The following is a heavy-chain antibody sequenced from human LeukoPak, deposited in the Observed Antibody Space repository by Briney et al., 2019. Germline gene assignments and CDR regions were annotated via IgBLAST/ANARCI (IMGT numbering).Heavy chain of an antibody. V-gene: IGHV1-8*01. J-gene: IGHJ6*03. Sequence: GASVKVSCKASGYTFTSYDINWVRQATGQGLEWMGWMNPNSGNTGYAQKFQGRVTMTRNTSISTAYMELSSLRSEDTAVYYCARVGVRSSSPGYYYMDVWGKGTTVTVSS. CDR1: GYTFTSYD. D-gene: IGHD6-6*01. CDR2: MNPNSGNT. CDR3: ARVGVRSSSPGYYYMDV.